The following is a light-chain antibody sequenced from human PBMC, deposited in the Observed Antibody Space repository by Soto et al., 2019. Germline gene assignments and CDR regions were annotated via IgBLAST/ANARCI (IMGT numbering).Light chain of an antibody. CDR3: LLSYNGPYV. CDR2: DTT. J-gene: IGLJ1*01. Sequence: QAVVTQEPSLTVSPGGTVTLTCGSSTGAVTNGHYAYWFQQKPSQAPRTLIYDTTNRHSWTPARFSGSLLGGKAALTLSGAQPEDEAEYYCLLSYNGPYVFGTGTKVTVL. V-gene: IGLV7-46*01. CDR1: TGAVTNGHY.